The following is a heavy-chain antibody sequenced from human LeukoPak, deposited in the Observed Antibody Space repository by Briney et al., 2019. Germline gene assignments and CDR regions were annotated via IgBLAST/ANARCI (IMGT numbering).Heavy chain of an antibody. CDR2: GSA. D-gene: IGHD6-13*01. V-gene: IGHV4-34*08. Sequence: GSLRLSCAASGFTFSSYSMNWVRQTPGKGLEWIGDGSANYNPSLKSRVTISVDTSKNYFSLKLSSVTAADTAVYYCAVSQVVLGVDYWGQGTLVTVSS. J-gene: IGHJ4*02. CDR1: GFTFSSYS. CDR3: AVSQVVLGVDY.